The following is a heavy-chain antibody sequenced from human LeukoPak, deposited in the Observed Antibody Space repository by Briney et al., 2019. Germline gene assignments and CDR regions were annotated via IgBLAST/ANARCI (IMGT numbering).Heavy chain of an antibody. CDR1: GGSFSGYY. D-gene: IGHD6-6*01. CDR3: ARHQIIAARPIDY. Sequence: SETLSLTCAVYGGSFSGYYWSWIRQPPGKGLEWIGEINHSGSTNYNPSLKSRVTISVDTSKNQFSLKLSSVTAADTAVYYCARHQIIAARPIDYWGQGTLVTVSS. CDR2: INHSGST. V-gene: IGHV4-34*01. J-gene: IGHJ4*02.